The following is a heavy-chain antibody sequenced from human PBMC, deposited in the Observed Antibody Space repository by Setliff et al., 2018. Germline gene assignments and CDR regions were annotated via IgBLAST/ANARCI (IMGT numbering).Heavy chain of an antibody. J-gene: IGHJ4*02. CDR2: IGPNGGST. D-gene: IGHD6-19*01. V-gene: IGHV3-64*04. CDR1: GFTFNTYT. CDR3: ARSPSGSGWYDFDY. Sequence: GGSLRLSCSASGFTFNTYTMHWVRQAPGKGLEYVSSIGPNGGSTYYANSVKGRFTISRDDSRNTLYLQMNSLRAEDTAVYYCARSPSGSGWYDFDYWGQGTLVTVSS.